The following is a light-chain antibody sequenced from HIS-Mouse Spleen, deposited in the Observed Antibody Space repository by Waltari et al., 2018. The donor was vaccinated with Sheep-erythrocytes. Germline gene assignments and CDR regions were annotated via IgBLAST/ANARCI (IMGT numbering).Light chain of an antibody. V-gene: IGLV3-10*01. CDR3: YSTDSSGNHWV. CDR1: ALPKKY. J-gene: IGLJ3*02. CDR2: EDS. Sequence: SYELTQPPSVSVSPGQTARITCSGDALPKKYAYWYQQKSGQAPVLVIYEDSQRPSGIRERFSGSSSGTMATLTISGAQVEDDADYYCYSTDSSGNHWVFGGWTKLTVL.